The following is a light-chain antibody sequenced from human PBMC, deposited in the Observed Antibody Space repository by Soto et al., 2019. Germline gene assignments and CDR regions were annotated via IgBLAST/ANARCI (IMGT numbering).Light chain of an antibody. Sequence: EIVMTQSPATLSLSPGERATLSCRASQSVSTSLAWYLQKPGQAPRLLIYGASTRATGIPARFSGSGSGTEFTLTISSLQSEDFAVYYCQQHNNWPWTFGQGNKVEIK. CDR3: QQHNNWPWT. J-gene: IGKJ1*01. V-gene: IGKV3-15*01. CDR1: QSVSTS. CDR2: GAS.